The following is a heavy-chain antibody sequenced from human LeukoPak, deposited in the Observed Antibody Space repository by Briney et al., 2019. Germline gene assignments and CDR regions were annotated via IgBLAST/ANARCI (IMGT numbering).Heavy chain of an antibody. D-gene: IGHD2/OR15-2a*01. CDR2: ISNSGNTI. CDR1: GFTFSSYD. Sequence: GGSLRLSCAAFGFTFSSYDMTWVRQAPGKGLEVGSYISNSGNTIYYADSVKGRFTISRDNSRNTVYMHMNSLRAEDTAVYYCAKIPQVATVTVPNFDYWGQGTLVTVSS. J-gene: IGHJ4*02. V-gene: IGHV3-48*03. CDR3: AKIPQVATVTVPNFDY.